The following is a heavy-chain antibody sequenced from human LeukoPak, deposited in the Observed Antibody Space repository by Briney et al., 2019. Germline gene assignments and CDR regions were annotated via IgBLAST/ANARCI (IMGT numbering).Heavy chain of an antibody. CDR1: GGSISTSSYY. V-gene: IGHV4-39*07. CDR2: IYYSGST. J-gene: IGHJ6*03. Sequence: NTSETLSLTCTVSGGSISTSSYYWDWIRQPPGKGLEWIGSIYYSGSTYYNPSLKSRVTMSVDTSKNQFSLKLSSVTAADTAVYYCARVGYYYYMDVWGKGTTVTVSS. CDR3: ARVGYYYYMDV.